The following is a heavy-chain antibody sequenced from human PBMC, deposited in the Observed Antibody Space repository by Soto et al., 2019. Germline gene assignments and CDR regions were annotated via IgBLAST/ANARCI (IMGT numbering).Heavy chain of an antibody. V-gene: IGHV3-23*01. CDR1: GFSFSTYA. J-gene: IGHJ3*02. CDR3: AKEIGEYSYGYNAFDI. CDR2: ISDRGINT. D-gene: IGHD5-18*01. Sequence: EVPLLESGGGLVQPGGSLRLSCAASGFSFSTYAMSWVRQAPGKGLEWVSAISDRGINTYFADSVQGRFTISRDNSKNTLHLQMNSLRAEDTAVYYCAKEIGEYSYGYNAFDIWGQGTMVTVSS.